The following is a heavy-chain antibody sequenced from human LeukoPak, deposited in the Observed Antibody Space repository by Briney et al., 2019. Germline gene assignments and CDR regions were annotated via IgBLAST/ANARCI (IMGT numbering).Heavy chain of an antibody. CDR3: ARERVGATRYAFDI. D-gene: IGHD1-26*01. CDR1: GGSISSSNW. V-gene: IGHV4-4*02. Sequence: SGTLSLTCAVSGGSISSSNWWSSVRQPPGKGLEWIGEIYHSGSTNYNPSLKSRVTISVDKSKNQFSLKLSSVTAADTAVYYCARERVGATRYAFDIWGQGTMVTVSS. J-gene: IGHJ3*02. CDR2: IYHSGST.